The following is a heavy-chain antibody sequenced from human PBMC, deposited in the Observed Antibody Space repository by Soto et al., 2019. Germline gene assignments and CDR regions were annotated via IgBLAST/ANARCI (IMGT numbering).Heavy chain of an antibody. CDR2: IYWDDDK. D-gene: IGHD1-26*01. J-gene: IGHJ6*01. CDR3: AQARSPNSGMDV. CDR1: GFSLSTSGVG. Sequence: QITLKKSGPTLVKPTQTLTLTCTFSGFSLSTSGVGVGWIRQPPGKALEWLALIYWDDDKRYSPSLKSRLTITKYTSKMQVVLTKTNMDPVDTATYYCAQARSPNSGMDVWGQGTTVTVSS. V-gene: IGHV2-5*02.